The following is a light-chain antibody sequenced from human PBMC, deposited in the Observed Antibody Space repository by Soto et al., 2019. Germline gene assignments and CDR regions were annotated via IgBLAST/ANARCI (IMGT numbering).Light chain of an antibody. CDR2: DVS. CDR3: CSYAGSYNYV. Sequence: QSVLTERRAVSGSPGQSVNISCTVTTSDVGSYNFVSWYQQHPGKAPKLMIYDVSKRPSGVPDRFSGSKSGNTASLTISGLQAEDEADYYCCSYAGSYNYVFASGTKVTVL. V-gene: IGLV2-11*01. J-gene: IGLJ1*01. CDR1: TSDVGSYNF.